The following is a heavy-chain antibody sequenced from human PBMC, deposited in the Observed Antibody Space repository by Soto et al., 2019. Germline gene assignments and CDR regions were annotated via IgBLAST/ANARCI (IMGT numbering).Heavy chain of an antibody. V-gene: IGHV4-59*01. CDR3: ARVADSSGWSRGGDYFDH. CDR2: IYYSGST. CDR1: GGSINNYH. J-gene: IGHJ4*02. Sequence: PSETLSLTCTVSGGSINNYHWSWIRQPPGRGLEWIGYIYYSGSTDYNPSLKSRLTISVDTSKNQFSLKLSSVTAADTAVYYCARVADSSGWSRGGDYFDHWGQGTLVTVSS. D-gene: IGHD6-19*01.